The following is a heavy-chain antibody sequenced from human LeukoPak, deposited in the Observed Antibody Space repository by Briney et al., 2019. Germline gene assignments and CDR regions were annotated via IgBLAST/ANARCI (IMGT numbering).Heavy chain of an antibody. Sequence: PGGSLRLSCAASGFTFSSYSMNWVRQAPGKGLEWVSYISSSSSTIYYADSVKGRFTISRDNAKNLLHLQMNSLRAEDTAVYYCASPHGIRFEGFDIWGQGTMVTVSS. CDR1: GFTFSSYS. D-gene: IGHD3-3*01. J-gene: IGHJ3*02. CDR2: ISSSSSTI. V-gene: IGHV3-48*01. CDR3: ASPHGIRFEGFDI.